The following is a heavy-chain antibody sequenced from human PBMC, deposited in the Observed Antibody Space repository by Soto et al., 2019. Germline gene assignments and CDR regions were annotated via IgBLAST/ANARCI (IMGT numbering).Heavy chain of an antibody. V-gene: IGHV1-2*02. CDR3: ARGGGTILAPLP. Sequence: ASVKVSCKASGYTFTGYFMHWVRQAPGQGLEWMGWINPNSGDTKYAQKFQGRVTLSRDTSIRTAYMELSGLRSDDTAVYYCARGGGTILAPLPWGQGTLVTVSS. CDR2: INPNSGDT. J-gene: IGHJ5*02. D-gene: IGHD3-3*01. CDR1: GYTFTGYF.